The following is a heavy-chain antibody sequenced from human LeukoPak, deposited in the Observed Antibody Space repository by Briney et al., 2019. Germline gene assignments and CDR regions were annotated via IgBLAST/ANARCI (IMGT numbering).Heavy chain of an antibody. CDR2: IKSDGSST. D-gene: IGHD3-22*01. CDR3: ARGGYDSSYYYYGMDV. CDR1: GFTFSGYW. V-gene: IGHV3-74*01. J-gene: IGHJ6*02. Sequence: GGSLRLSCAASGFTFSGYWMHWVRQAPGKGLVWVSRIKSDGSSTTYADSVKGRFTISRDNAKNTLFLQMNSLRAEDTAVYYCARGGYDSSYYYYGMDVWGQGTTVTVSS.